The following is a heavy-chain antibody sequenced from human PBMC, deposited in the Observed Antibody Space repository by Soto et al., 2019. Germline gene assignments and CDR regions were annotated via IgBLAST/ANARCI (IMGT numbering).Heavy chain of an antibody. CDR1: GFTFRRYG. CDR3: AKGDLDTSMAMAFDY. CDR2: ISYDGSNT. D-gene: IGHD5-18*01. J-gene: IGHJ4*02. Sequence: QVQLVESGGGVVQPGTSLRLSCAASGFTFRRYGLHWVRRAPGKGLEWVAVISYDGSNTFYTDSVKGRFTISRDNFKNTLYLQMDSLRTEDTAVYYCAKGDLDTSMAMAFDYWGQGTLVAVSS. V-gene: IGHV3-30*18.